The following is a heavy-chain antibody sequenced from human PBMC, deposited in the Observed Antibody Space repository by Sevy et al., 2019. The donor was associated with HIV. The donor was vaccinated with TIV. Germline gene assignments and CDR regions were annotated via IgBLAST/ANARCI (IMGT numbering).Heavy chain of an antibody. V-gene: IGHV4-34*01. D-gene: IGHD6-13*01. CDR1: GGSFSGYY. Sequence: SETLSLTCAVYGGSFSGYYWSWIRQPPGKGLEWIGEINHSGSTNYNPSLKSRVTISVDTSKNQFSLKLSSVTAADTAVYYCARGPGGVGQLVEGQQLLHNWFDPWGQGTLVIVSS. J-gene: IGHJ5*02. CDR2: INHSGST. CDR3: ARGPGGVGQLVEGQQLLHNWFDP.